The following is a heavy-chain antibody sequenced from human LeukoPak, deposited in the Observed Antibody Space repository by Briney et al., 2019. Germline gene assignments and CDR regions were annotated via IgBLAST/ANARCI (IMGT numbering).Heavy chain of an antibody. D-gene: IGHD4-23*01. CDR2: VNSDGSST. CDR1: GFIFTTYW. CDR3: ARGDYGGDSNAFDI. V-gene: IGHV3-74*01. Sequence: GGSLRLSCGASGFIFTTYWMHWVRQAPGKGLVWVSRVNSDGSSTRYADSVKGRFTVSRDNARNTLSLQMNSLRAEATAVYYCARGDYGGDSNAFDIWGPGTMVTVSS. J-gene: IGHJ3*02.